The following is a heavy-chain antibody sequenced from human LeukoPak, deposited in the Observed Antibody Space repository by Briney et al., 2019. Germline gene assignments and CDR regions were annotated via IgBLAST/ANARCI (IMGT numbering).Heavy chain of an antibody. D-gene: IGHD3-10*01. CDR1: GYTFTSYA. CDR3: ARDWGRYGSGSSSLPDY. Sequence: ASVKVSCKASGYTFTSYAMHWVRQAPGQRLEWMGWINTNTGNPTYAQGFTGRFVFSLDTSVSTAYLQISSLMAEDTAVYYCARDWGRYGSGSSSLPDYWGQGTLVTVSS. CDR2: INTNTGNP. V-gene: IGHV7-4-1*02. J-gene: IGHJ4*02.